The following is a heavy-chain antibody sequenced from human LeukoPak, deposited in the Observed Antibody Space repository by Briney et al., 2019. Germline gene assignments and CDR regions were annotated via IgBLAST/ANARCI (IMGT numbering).Heavy chain of an antibody. CDR1: GGSFRGYY. Sequence: ETLSLTCAVYGGSFRGYYWSWIRQPPGKGLEWIGEINHSGSTNYNPSLKSRVTISVDTSKNQFSLKLSSVTAADTAVYYRARGYSGYDCWGQGTLVTVSS. V-gene: IGHV4-34*01. D-gene: IGHD5-12*01. CDR2: INHSGST. J-gene: IGHJ4*02. CDR3: ARGYSGYDC.